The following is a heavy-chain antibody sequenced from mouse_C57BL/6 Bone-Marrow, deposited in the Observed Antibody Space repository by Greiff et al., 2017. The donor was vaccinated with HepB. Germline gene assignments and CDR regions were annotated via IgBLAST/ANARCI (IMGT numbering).Heavy chain of an antibody. CDR2: IDPSDSYT. CDR3: AVYGSRVGYYAMDY. V-gene: IGHV1-50*01. Sequence: QVQLQQPGAELVKPGASVKLSCKASGYTFTSYWMQWVKQRPGQGLEWIGEIDPSDSYTNYNQKFKGKATLTVDTSSSTAYMQLSSLTSEDSAVYYCAVYGSRVGYYAMDYWGQGTSVTVSS. J-gene: IGHJ4*01. CDR1: GYTFTSYW. D-gene: IGHD1-1*01.